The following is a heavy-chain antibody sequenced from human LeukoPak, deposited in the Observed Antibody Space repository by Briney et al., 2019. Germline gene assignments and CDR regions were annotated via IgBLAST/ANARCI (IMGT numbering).Heavy chain of an antibody. J-gene: IGHJ6*03. Sequence: PGGSLRLSCAASGFTFSSYWMSWVRQAPGKGLEWVANIKQDGSEKYYVDSVKGRFTISRDNAKNSLYLQMNSLRAEDTAVYYCARDLRMAPFYYYYMDVWGKGTTVTVSS. CDR3: ARDLRMAPFYYYYMDV. CDR1: GFTFSSYW. V-gene: IGHV3-7*01. CDR2: IKQDGSEK. D-gene: IGHD5-24*01.